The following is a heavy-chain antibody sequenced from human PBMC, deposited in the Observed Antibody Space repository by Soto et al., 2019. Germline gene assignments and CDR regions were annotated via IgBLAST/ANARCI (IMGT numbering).Heavy chain of an antibody. D-gene: IGHD3-16*01. CDR3: AREGDDGFFDY. J-gene: IGHJ4*02. V-gene: IGHV4-59*01. CDR2: IYYSGST. CDR1: GGSISSYY. Sequence: SETLSLTCTVSGGSISSYYWSWIRQPPGKGLEWIGYIYYSGSTNYNPSLKSRVTISVDTSKNQFSLKLSSVTAADTAVYYCAREGDDGFFDYWGQGTLVTVS.